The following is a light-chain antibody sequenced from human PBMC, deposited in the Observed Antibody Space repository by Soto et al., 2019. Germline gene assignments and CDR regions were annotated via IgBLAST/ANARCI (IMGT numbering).Light chain of an antibody. CDR2: GNN. J-gene: IGLJ2*01. V-gene: IGLV1-44*01. CDR3: ASWDDNLNGPV. CDR1: TSNIGINA. Sequence: QSVLTQPPSASGTPGQRVTISCSGSTSNIGINAVNWYQQLPGTAPKLLFYGNNQRPSGVPDRFSASKSGTSASLAISGLQSEDEAAYYCASWDDNLNGPVFGGGTKLTVL.